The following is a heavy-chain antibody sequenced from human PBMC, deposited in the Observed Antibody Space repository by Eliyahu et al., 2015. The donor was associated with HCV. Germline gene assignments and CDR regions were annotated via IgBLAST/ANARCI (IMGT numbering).Heavy chain of an antibody. CDR1: GXSISSSSYY. CDR2: IYYSGST. D-gene: IGHD6-13*01. CDR3: ARGEEGSSWYPYYYYGMDV. V-gene: IGHV4-39*07. Sequence: QLQLQESGPGLVKPSETLSLXCTXXGXSISSSSYYWGWXRQPPGKGLEWIGXIYYSGSTYYNPSLKSRVTISVDTSKNQFSLKLSSVTAADTAVYYCARGEEGSSWYPYYYYGMDVWGQGTTVTVSS. J-gene: IGHJ6*02.